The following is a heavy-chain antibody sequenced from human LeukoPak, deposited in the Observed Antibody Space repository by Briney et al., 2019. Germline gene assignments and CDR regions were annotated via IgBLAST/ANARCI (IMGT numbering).Heavy chain of an antibody. CDR2: IYHSGST. D-gene: IGHD3-16*01. CDR3: ARDPWGSGSYFDY. V-gene: IGHV4-30-2*01. J-gene: IGHJ4*02. CDR1: GGSISSGGYY. Sequence: SETLSLTCTVSGGSISSGGYYWSWIRQPPGKGLEWIGYIYHSGSTYYNPSLKSRVTISVDRSKNQFSLKLSSVTAADTAVYYCARDPWGSGSYFDYWGQGTLVTVSS.